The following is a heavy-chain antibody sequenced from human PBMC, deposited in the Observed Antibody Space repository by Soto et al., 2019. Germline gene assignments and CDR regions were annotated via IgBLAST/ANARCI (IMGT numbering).Heavy chain of an antibody. D-gene: IGHD3-3*01. CDR2: ISGSGCST. V-gene: IGHV3-23*01. CDR3: AKGLYYDFWSGSNFDY. Sequence: EVQLLESGGGLVQPGGSLRLSCAASGFTFSSYAMSWVRQAPGKGLEWVSAISGSGCSTYYADSVKGRFTISRDNSKNTLYLQMNSLRAEDTAVYYCAKGLYYDFWSGSNFDYWGQGTLVTVSS. J-gene: IGHJ4*02. CDR1: GFTFSSYA.